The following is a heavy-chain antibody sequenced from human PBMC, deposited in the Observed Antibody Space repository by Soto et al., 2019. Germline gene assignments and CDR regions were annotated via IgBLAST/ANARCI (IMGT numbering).Heavy chain of an antibody. CDR3: ARARFDSWSHIYYGLDV. V-gene: IGHV4-34*01. D-gene: IGHD3-3*01. CDR1: GGSFSGYS. CDR2: INHSGTT. J-gene: IGHJ6*02. Sequence: SETLSLTRAVYGGSFSGYSWTWLRQPPGKGLEWIGEINHSGTTDYNPALKSRVTMSADTSKNQFSLRMTSVTAADTAVYYCARARFDSWSHIYYGLDVWGQGTTVTVSS.